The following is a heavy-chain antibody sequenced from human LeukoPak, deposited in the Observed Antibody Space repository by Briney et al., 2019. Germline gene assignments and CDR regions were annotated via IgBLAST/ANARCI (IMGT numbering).Heavy chain of an antibody. CDR3: ARTYSSGWTYWYLDL. Sequence: PGGSLRLSCAASGFTFSGHWMSWVRQAPGKGLEWVANINQGGSDKYYVDSVKGRFTISRDNANNSLYLQMNSLRAEDTAIYYCARTYSSGWTYWYLDLWGRGTRVTVSS. D-gene: IGHD6-19*01. CDR2: INQGGSDK. V-gene: IGHV3-7*01. CDR1: GFTFSGHW. J-gene: IGHJ2*01.